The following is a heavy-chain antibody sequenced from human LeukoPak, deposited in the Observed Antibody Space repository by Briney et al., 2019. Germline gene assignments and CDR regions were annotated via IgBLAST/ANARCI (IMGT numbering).Heavy chain of an antibody. CDR3: ARAWTVTTDTPLSWVSYYMDV. V-gene: IGHV4-34*01. CDR1: GGSFSGYY. D-gene: IGHD4-17*01. CDR2: INHSGST. Sequence: PSETLSLTCAVYGGSFSGYYWSWIRQPPGKGLEGMGEINHSGSTNYNPSLKSRVTISVDTSKNQFSLKLSSVTAADPAVYYCARAWTVTTDTPLSWVSYYMDVWGKGTTVTVSS. J-gene: IGHJ6*03.